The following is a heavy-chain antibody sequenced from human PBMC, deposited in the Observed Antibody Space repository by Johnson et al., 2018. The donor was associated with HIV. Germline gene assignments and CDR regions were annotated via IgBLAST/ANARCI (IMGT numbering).Heavy chain of an antibody. V-gene: IGHV3-30*02. J-gene: IGHJ3*01. CDR3: AKDHPVVAERTGAFDL. D-gene: IGHD2-15*01. CDR1: GFTFSSYG. CDR2: LRYDGSSK. Sequence: VPPVESGRGVVQPGASLRLSCAASGFTFSSYGMHWVRQAPGKGLEWVAFLRYDGSSKYYPASVTGRFTISRDNSKNTLYLQMNSLRAEDTDVYDCAKDHPVVAERTGAFDLWGQGTMVTVSS.